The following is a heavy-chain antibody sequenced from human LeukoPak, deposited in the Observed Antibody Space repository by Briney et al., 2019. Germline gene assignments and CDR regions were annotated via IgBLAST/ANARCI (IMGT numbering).Heavy chain of an antibody. J-gene: IGHJ4*02. CDR3: ARHPTGVLRYFDWFFNEFDY. CDR2: LYYSGST. CDR1: GGSISSSSYY. Sequence: SETLSLTCTVSGGSISSSSYYWGWIRQPPGKGLEWIGSLYYSGSTYYNPSLKSRVTISVDTSKNQFSLKLSSVTAADTAVYYCARHPTGVLRYFDWFFNEFDYWGQGTLVTVSS. V-gene: IGHV4-39*01. D-gene: IGHD3-9*01.